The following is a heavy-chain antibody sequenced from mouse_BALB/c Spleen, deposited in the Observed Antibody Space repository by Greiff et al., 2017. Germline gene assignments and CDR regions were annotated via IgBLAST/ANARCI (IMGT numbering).Heavy chain of an antibody. J-gene: IGHJ4*01. CDR3: TRKYGKDYYAMDY. D-gene: IGHD2-10*02. CDR1: GFTFSNYW. V-gene: IGHV6-6*02. Sequence: EVQLVESGGGLVQPGGSMKLSCVASGFTFSNYWMNWVRQSPEKGLEWVAEIRLKSNNYATHYAESVKGRFTISRDDSKSSVYLQMNNLRAEDTGIYYCTRKYGKDYYAMDYWGQGTSVTVSS. CDR2: IRLKSNNYAT.